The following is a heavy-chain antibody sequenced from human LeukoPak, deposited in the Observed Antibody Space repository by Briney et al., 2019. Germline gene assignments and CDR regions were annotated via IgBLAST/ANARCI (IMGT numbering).Heavy chain of an antibody. CDR3: ARDQVSVAGTGIGY. CDR2: TSYDGSKQ. V-gene: IGHV3-30*04. J-gene: IGHJ4*02. D-gene: IGHD6-19*01. CDR1: GFTFSTYT. Sequence: GGSLRLSCAASGFTFSTYTIHWVRQAPGKGLEWVAVTSYDGSKQYYADSVKGRFTISRDNSKNTLSLQMNSLRPEDTAVYSCARDQVSVAGTGIGYWGQGTLVTVSS.